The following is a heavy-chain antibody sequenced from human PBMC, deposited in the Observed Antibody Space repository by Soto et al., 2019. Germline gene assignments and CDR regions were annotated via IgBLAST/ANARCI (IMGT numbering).Heavy chain of an antibody. CDR3: ARRPTARAS. CDR1: GFTFSPYA. CDR2: ISASGGDT. D-gene: IGHD1-1*01. J-gene: IGHJ5*02. V-gene: IGHV3-23*01. Sequence: EAQMLESGGGSVQPGGSLRLSCAASGFTFSPYAVAWVRQSPGKGLEWVSSISASGGDTWYEDSVKGRFTISRDNSKNTLYLQMNSLRAEDTAVYYCARRPTARASWGQGTLVTVSS.